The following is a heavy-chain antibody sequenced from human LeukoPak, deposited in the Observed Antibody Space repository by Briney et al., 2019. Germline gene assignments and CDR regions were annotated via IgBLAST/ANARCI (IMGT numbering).Heavy chain of an antibody. CDR3: ARGVEPLAANTLAY. Sequence: GGSLRLSCAASGFTVITNDMTWVRQAPGKGLEWVSVLYSDGTTKYADSVQGRFTISRDNSKNTLYLEMNSLSPDDTAVYYCARGVEPLAANTLAYWGQGTLVTVSS. CDR1: GFTVITND. V-gene: IGHV3-53*01. D-gene: IGHD1-14*01. CDR2: LYSDGTT. J-gene: IGHJ4*02.